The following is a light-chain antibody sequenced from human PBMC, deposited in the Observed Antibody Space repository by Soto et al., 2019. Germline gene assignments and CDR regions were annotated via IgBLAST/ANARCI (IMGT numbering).Light chain of an antibody. V-gene: IGLV1-44*01. J-gene: IGLJ2*01. Sequence: QSVLTQAPSTSGTPGQRVTISCSGTISNIGGNTVNWYQQVPGTAPKLLIYRDDQRPSGVPDRFSGCKSATSASLAISGLQSEDEADYYCAAWDDGLKGWLFGGGTKVTVL. CDR1: ISNIGGNT. CDR3: AAWDDGLKGWL. CDR2: RDD.